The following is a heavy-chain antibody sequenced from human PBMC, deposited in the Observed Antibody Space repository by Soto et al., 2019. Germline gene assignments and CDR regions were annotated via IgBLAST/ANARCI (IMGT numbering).Heavy chain of an antibody. CDR1: GFTFSSYA. CDR2: ISGSGGST. J-gene: IGHJ2*01. V-gene: IGHV3-23*01. Sequence: EVQLLESGGGLVQPGGSLRLSRAASGFTFSSYAMNWVRLAPGKGLELVAVISGSGGSTYYADSVKGRFTISRDNSKNTLYLQMNSLRAEDTAVYYCAKRTVGWYFDLWGRGTLVTVSS. CDR3: AKRTVGWYFDL. D-gene: IGHD4-17*01.